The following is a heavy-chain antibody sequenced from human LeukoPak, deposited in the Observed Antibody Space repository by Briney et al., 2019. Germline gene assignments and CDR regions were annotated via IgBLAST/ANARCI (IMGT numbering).Heavy chain of an antibody. D-gene: IGHD6-6*01. J-gene: IGHJ3*02. V-gene: IGHV1-3*01. CDR1: GYTFSSYA. Sequence: GASVKVSCKASGYTFSSYAMHWVRQAPGQRLEWMGWIISGDGNTKYSQKFQGKVTITRDTSASTGYMELSSLRPEDTAVYFCARDLMESSSSTPMYAFDIWGQGTMVTVSS. CDR2: IISGDGNT. CDR3: ARDLMESSSSTPMYAFDI.